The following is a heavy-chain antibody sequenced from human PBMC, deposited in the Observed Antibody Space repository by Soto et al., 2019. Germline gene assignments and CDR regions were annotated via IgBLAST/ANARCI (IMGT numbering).Heavy chain of an antibody. CDR3: ARVWIKYLRWFDP. Sequence: VKAATEASGYRLMSYGIGWVRQAPGQSLEWMGWINAYNGDTKYSQNFQDRVTIIRDTSASTVYMELSSLRTEDTAVYYCARVWIKYLRWFDPWGQGSLVTVSS. CDR2: INAYNGDT. V-gene: IGHV1-3*01. D-gene: IGHD5-12*01. CDR1: GYRLMSYG. J-gene: IGHJ5*02.